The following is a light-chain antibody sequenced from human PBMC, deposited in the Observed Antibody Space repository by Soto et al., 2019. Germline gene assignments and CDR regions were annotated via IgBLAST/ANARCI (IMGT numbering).Light chain of an antibody. J-gene: IGKJ1*01. CDR1: QSVSSN. CDR2: GAS. V-gene: IGKV3-15*01. Sequence: EIVMTQSPSTLSVSPGERATLSCRASQSVSSNLAWYQQKPGQAPRLLIYGASTRATGLPARFSGSGSGTEFTLTVSSLEPEDFAVYYCQQYGSSPPWTFGQRTKVDIK. CDR3: QQYGSSPPWT.